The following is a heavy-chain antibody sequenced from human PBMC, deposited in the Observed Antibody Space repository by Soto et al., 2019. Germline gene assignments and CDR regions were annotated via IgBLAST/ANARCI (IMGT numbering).Heavy chain of an antibody. J-gene: IGHJ4*02. D-gene: IGHD1-1*01. V-gene: IGHV1-46*01. CDR2: INPDGGAT. CDR1: GYIFSHYY. CDR3: ARGRRYTF. Sequence: QVQLLQSGAEVRKPGASVSISCKASGYIFSHYYMSWVRQAPGQGLEWMGKINPDGGATTFARNFQGSLTLTRDASTGTAYMQLSGRTSDDTAVYYCARGRRYTFWGQGTLVSVSS.